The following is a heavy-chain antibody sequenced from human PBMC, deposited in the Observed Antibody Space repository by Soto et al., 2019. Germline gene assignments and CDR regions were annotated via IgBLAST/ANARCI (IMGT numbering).Heavy chain of an antibody. V-gene: IGHV4-59*01. CDR1: GGSINHYY. CDR2: IYYSGTTT. CDR3: AGPSPHLMVRGGSGMDV. Sequence: SETLSLTCTVSGGSINHYYWTWIRQPPGKGLEWMGYIYYSGTTTNYNPSLKSQVTLSVDTSTRQISLNLTSVTAADTAIYYCAGPSPHLMVRGGSGMDVWGQGTTVTVSS. J-gene: IGHJ6*02. D-gene: IGHD3-10*01.